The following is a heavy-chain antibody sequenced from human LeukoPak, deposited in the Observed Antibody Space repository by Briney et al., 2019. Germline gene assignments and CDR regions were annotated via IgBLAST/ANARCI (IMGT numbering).Heavy chain of an antibody. J-gene: IGHJ4*02. V-gene: IGHV4-34*01. D-gene: IGHD5-18*01. Sequence: TSETLSLTCAVYGGSFSGYSWSWIRQPPGKGLEWIGEISHSGSTNYNPSLKSRVTISVDTSKNQFSLKLSSVTAADTAVYYCASQGDTAMVIDYWGQGTLSPSPQ. CDR2: ISHSGST. CDR3: ASQGDTAMVIDY. CDR1: GGSFSGYS.